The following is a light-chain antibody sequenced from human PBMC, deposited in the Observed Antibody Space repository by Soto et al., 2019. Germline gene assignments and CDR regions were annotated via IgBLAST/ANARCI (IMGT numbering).Light chain of an antibody. CDR3: ISYTSSRTHVV. CDR2: DVS. V-gene: IGLV2-14*01. J-gene: IGLJ2*01. CDR1: SSDVGGYNY. Sequence: QSALTQPASVSGSPGQSITISCTGTSSDVGGYNYVSWYQQHTGKAPKLMIYDVSNRPSGVSNRFSGSKSGNTASLTISGLQAEDEADYYCISYTSSRTHVVFGGGTQLTVL.